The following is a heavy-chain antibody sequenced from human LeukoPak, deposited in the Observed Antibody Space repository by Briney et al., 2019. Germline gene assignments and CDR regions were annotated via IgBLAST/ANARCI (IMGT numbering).Heavy chain of an antibody. Sequence: PGGSLRLSCAASGFTFSSYAMSWVRQAPGKGLEWVSAISGSGGSTYYADSVKGRSTISRDNSKNTLYLQMNSLRAEDTAVYYCAKQEYEYYDTLTGYYFPDYWGQGTLVTVSS. CDR2: ISGSGGST. D-gene: IGHD3-9*01. CDR3: AKQEYEYYDTLTGYYFPDY. V-gene: IGHV3-23*01. CDR1: GFTFSSYA. J-gene: IGHJ4*02.